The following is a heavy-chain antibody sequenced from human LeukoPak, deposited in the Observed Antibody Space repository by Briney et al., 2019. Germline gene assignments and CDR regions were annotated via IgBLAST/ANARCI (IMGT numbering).Heavy chain of an antibody. CDR3: ARAVSPAYYYDSSGYPEPPGWFDP. CDR1: GYTFTSYY. J-gene: IGHJ5*02. D-gene: IGHD3-22*01. CDR2: INPSGGST. V-gene: IGHV1-46*01. Sequence: ASVKVSCKASGYTFTSYYMHWVRQAPGQGLEWMGIINPSGGSTSYAQKFQGRVTMTRDTSTSTVYMELSSLRSEDTAVYYCARAVSPAYYYDSSGYPEPPGWFDPWGQGTLVTVSS.